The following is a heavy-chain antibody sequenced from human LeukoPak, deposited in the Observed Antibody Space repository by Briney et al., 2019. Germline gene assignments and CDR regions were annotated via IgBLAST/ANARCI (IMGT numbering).Heavy chain of an antibody. J-gene: IGHJ4*02. V-gene: IGHV4-39*07. CDR2: IYHSGST. CDR3: ARDPDSGYSYGYGLDY. Sequence: SETLSLTCTVSGGSISSGSYYWGWIRQPPGKGLEWIGSIYHSGSTYYNPSLKSRVTISVDTSKNQFSLKLSSVTAADTAVYYCARDPDSGYSYGYGLDYWGQGTLVTVSS. D-gene: IGHD5-18*01. CDR1: GGSISSGSYY.